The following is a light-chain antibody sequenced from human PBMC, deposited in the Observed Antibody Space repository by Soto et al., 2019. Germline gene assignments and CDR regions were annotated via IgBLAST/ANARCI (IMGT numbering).Light chain of an antibody. V-gene: IGKV3-15*01. Sequence: EIVLTQSPGTLSLSPGERATLSCRASQSVNSNYLAWYQQHPGQPPRLLIYGISTRATGIPARFSGSGSGTEFTLTISSLQSEDFAAYFCQQYKNWPPITFGQGTRLEI. J-gene: IGKJ5*01. CDR3: QQYKNWPPIT. CDR2: GIS. CDR1: QSVNSN.